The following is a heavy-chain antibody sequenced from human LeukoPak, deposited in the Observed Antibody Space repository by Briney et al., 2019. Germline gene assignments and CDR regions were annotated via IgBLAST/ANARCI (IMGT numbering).Heavy chain of an antibody. V-gene: IGHV4-39*07. CDR2: IYYSGSA. CDR3: ARRRPYQNRGYSYAVLDY. Sequence: SETLSLTCTVSGGSISSSSYYWGWIRQPPGKGLEWIGSIYYSGSAYYNPSLKSRVTISVDASKNQFSLKLSSVAAADTAVYYCARRRPYQNRGYSYAVLDYWGQGTLVTVSS. CDR1: GGSISSSSYY. J-gene: IGHJ4*02. D-gene: IGHD5-18*01.